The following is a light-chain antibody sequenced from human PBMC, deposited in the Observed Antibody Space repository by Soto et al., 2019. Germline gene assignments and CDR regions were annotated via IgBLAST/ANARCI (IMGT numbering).Light chain of an antibody. Sequence: QSALTQPASLSGSPGQSITISCTGTSSDIGAYDYVSWFQQHPGKAPKLMISEVNNRPSGVSNSFSGSKSGNTAYLTISGLQVEDEADYFCFSFTTTSTHVFGTGTMLTVL. V-gene: IGLV2-14*01. CDR3: FSFTTTSTHV. CDR1: SSDIGAYDY. CDR2: EVN. J-gene: IGLJ1*01.